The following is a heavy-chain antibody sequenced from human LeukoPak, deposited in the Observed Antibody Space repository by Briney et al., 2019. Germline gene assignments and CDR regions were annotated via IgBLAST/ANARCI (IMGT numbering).Heavy chain of an antibody. CDR1: GGSISSYY. Sequence: SQTLSLTCTVSGGSISSYYWSWIRQPPGKGLEWIGYIYYSGSTNYNPSLKSRVTISVDTSKNQFSLKLSSVTAADTAVYYCARGYYGLGSYFDYWGQGTLVTVSS. CDR3: ARGYYGLGSYFDY. V-gene: IGHV4-59*08. CDR2: IYYSGST. J-gene: IGHJ4*02. D-gene: IGHD3-10*01.